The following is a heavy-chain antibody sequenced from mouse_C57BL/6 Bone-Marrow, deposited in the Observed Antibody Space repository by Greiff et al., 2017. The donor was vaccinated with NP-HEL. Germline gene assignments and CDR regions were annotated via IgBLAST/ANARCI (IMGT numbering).Heavy chain of an antibody. D-gene: IGHD2-2*01. CDR2: IHPNSGST. CDR3: AYLLWLRAMDY. Sequence: QVQLKQPGAELVKPGASVKLSCKASGYTFTSYWMHWVKQRPGQGLEWIGMIHPNSGSTNYNEKFKSKATLTVDKSSSTAYMQLSSLTSEDSAVYYCAYLLWLRAMDYWGQGTSVTVSS. V-gene: IGHV1-64*01. J-gene: IGHJ4*01. CDR1: GYTFTSYW.